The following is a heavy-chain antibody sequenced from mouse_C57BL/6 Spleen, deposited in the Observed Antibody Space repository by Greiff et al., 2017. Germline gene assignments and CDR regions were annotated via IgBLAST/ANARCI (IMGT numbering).Heavy chain of an antibody. Sequence: DVKLVESEGGLVQPGSSMKLSCTASGFTFSDYYMAWVRQVPEKGLEWVANINYDGSSTYYLDALKSRFIISRDNAKNTLYLQMSSLKSEDTATFYCATRQNWNDYAMGCGGQVTSVTASS. CDR3: ATRQNWNDYAMGC. V-gene: IGHV5-16*01. CDR1: GFTFSDYY. CDR2: INYDGSST. J-gene: IGHJ4*01. D-gene: IGHD3-2*01.